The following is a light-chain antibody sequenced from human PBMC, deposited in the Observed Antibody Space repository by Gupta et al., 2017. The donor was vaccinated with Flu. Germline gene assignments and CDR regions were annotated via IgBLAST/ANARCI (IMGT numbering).Light chain of an antibody. V-gene: IGLV1-51*02. CDR2: ANN. J-gene: IGLJ3*02. CDR3: GTWDSSLSAGV. Sequence: QSVLTQPPSVSAPPGQKVTLYCSGSSSNIGNNYLCWYQQLPGTAPKLLIYANNERPSVMPDRFSGSQSGTSATLGITGLQTGDEADYFCGTWDSSLSAGVFGGGTKLTVL. CDR1: SSNIGNNY.